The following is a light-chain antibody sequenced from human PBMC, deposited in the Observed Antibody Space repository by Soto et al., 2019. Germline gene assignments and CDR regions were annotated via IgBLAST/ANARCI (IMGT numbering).Light chain of an antibody. J-gene: IGKJ1*01. CDR2: DVS. V-gene: IGKV1-5*01. Sequence: QMTQSPSTRLPSLGDTATITSRAVRGMMGWLAWHQQKPGKAPKLLIYDVSALKRGVPPRFSGSGSGTEFTLTISSLQPDDFATYYCQQYDSFSVTFGQGTKVEIK. CDR3: QQYDSFSVT. CDR1: RGMMGW.